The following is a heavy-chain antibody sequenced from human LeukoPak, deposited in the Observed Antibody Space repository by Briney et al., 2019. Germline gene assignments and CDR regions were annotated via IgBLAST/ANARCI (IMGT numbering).Heavy chain of an antibody. CDR2: MNPNSGNT. V-gene: IGHV1-8*01. Sequence: ASVKVSCEASGYTFTAYDINWVRQATGQGLEWMGWMNPNSGNTGYAQKFRGSVTITRNTSISTAYMDFSNLRPEDTAVYYCARGKAGDSGGHRAFDIWGQGTMVTVSS. CDR3: ARGKAGDSGGHRAFDI. J-gene: IGHJ3*02. D-gene: IGHD2-15*01. CDR1: GYTFTAYD.